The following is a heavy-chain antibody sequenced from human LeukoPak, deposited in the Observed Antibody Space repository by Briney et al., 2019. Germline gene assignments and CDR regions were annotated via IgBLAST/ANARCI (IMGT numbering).Heavy chain of an antibody. V-gene: IGHV3-23*01. CDR1: GVTFSSYA. D-gene: IGHD5-12*01. CDR2: ISGGGGTT. J-gene: IGHJ4*02. Sequence: GGSLRLSCAASGVTFSSYAMNWVRQAPGKGLEWVSAISGGGGTTYYADSVKGRFTISRDNSKNTLFLQMNSLRAEDTAVYYCAKDREGLSSGYDLEYFDYWGQGTLVTVSS. CDR3: AKDREGLSSGYDLEYFDY.